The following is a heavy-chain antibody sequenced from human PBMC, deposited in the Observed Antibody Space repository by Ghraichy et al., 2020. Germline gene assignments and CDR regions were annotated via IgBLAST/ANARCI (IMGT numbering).Heavy chain of an antibody. J-gene: IGHJ2*01. CDR3: ARGGYYGLGMRYFEL. Sequence: GGSLRLSCAASGFTFSSYWMHWVCQAPGKGLVWVSRIKSDGSTTNYADSVKGRFTISRDNAKNTLFLQMNSLGAEDMAVYYCARGGYYGLGMRYFELWGRGTPVTVSS. D-gene: IGHD3-10*01. V-gene: IGHV3-74*01. CDR1: GFTFSSYW. CDR2: IKSDGSTT.